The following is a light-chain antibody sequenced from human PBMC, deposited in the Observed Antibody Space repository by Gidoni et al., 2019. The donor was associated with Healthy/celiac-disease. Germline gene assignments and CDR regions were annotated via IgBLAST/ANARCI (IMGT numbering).Light chain of an antibody. J-gene: IGKJ2*01. CDR1: QSLPHSSRYNY. CDR2: SGS. V-gene: IGKV2-28*01. CDR3: MQALQTPRYT. Sequence: VMPQSPFSLPVTPGAPASISCRSSQSLPHSSRYNYLDWYLQKPGQSPQLLIYSGSNRASGVPDRFSGSGSGTDFTLKISRVEAEDVGIYYCMQALQTPRYTFGQGTKLEIK.